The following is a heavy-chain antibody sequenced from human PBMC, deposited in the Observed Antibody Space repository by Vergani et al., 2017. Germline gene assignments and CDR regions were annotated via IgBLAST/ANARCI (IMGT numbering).Heavy chain of an antibody. CDR2: ISYDGSNK. CDR3: ARDLCSSTSCSSPLYYYYYGMDV. Sequence: QVQLVESGGGVVQPGRSLRLSCAASGFTFSSYGMHWVRQAPGKGLEWVAVISYDGSNKYYADSVKGRFTISRDNSKNTLYLQMNSLRAEDTAVYYCARDLCSSTSCSSPLYYYYYGMDVWGQGTTVTVSS. CDR1: GFTFSSYG. D-gene: IGHD2-2*01. V-gene: IGHV3-30*19. J-gene: IGHJ6*02.